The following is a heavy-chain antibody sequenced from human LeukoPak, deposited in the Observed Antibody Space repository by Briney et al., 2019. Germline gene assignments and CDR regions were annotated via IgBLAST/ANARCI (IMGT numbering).Heavy chain of an antibody. J-gene: IGHJ4*02. CDR1: GYTFTGYY. CDR2: INPSSGGT. V-gene: IGHV1-2*02. D-gene: IGHD5-24*01. CDR3: ARGGTDGYNLDY. Sequence: ASVKVFCKASGYTFTGYYMHWVRQAPGQGLECIGWINPSSGGTNNAQKFQGRVTLTRDTSISTAYIELSRLTSDDTAVYYCARGGTDGYNLDYWGQGTLVTVSS.